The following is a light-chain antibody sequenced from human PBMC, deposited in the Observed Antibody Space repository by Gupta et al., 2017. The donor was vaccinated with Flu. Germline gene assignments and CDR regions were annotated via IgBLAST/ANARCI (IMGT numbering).Light chain of an antibody. CDR3: QQYNSYPWT. CDR2: KTS. Sequence: GDRVAITCRASRHITDWLAWYQRKPGKAPNLLIYKTSSLQGGVPSRFSGSGSGTEFTLTISSLQPEDFATYYCQQYNSYPWTFGQGTKVEIK. CDR1: RHITDW. V-gene: IGKV1-5*03. J-gene: IGKJ1*01.